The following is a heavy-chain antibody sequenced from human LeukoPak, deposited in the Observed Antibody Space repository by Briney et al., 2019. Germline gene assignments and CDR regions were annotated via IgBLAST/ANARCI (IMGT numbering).Heavy chain of an antibody. V-gene: IGHV3-21*01. J-gene: IGHJ3*02. CDR2: ISSSSSYI. CDR1: GFTFSSYS. CDR3: ARGSNYLNAFDI. D-gene: IGHD4-11*01. Sequence: GGSLRLSCAASGFTFSSYSMNWVRQAPGKGLEWVSSISSSSSYIYYADSVKGRFTISRDNAKNSLYLQMNSPRAEDTAVYYCARGSNYLNAFDIWGQGTMVTVSS.